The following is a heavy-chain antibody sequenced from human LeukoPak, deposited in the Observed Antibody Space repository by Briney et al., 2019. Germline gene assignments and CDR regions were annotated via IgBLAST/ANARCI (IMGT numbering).Heavy chain of an antibody. J-gene: IGHJ4*02. CDR1: GYTFFNYA. CDR3: ARQWPVAGQGELDY. Sequence: GASVKVSCKASGYTFFNYAIHWVRQAPGQRLEWMGWINTRNGNAYYSQEFQGRVTLTTDTSTSTAYMELSSLRSDDTAVYYCARQWPVAGQGELDYWGQGTLVTVSS. D-gene: IGHD6-19*01. CDR2: INTRNGNA. V-gene: IGHV1-3*04.